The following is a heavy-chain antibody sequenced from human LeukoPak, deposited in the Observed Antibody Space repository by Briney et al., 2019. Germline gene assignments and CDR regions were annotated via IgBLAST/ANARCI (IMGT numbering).Heavy chain of an antibody. Sequence: PSETLSLTCTVSGGSISRYYWNWIRQPPGKTLEWIGFIYDSESTNYNPSLKSRVTISLDTSKNQFSLKLRSVTAADTAVYYCARGSQLPYENWFDPWGQGTLVTVSS. J-gene: IGHJ5*02. CDR3: ARGSQLPYENWFDP. V-gene: IGHV4-59*01. D-gene: IGHD2-21*01. CDR2: IYDSEST. CDR1: GGSISRYY.